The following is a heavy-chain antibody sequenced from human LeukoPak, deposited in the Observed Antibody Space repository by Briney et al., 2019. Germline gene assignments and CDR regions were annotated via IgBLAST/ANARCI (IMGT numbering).Heavy chain of an antibody. J-gene: IGHJ5*02. CDR1: GGSFSGYY. CDR2: INHSGST. V-gene: IGHV4-34*01. Sequence: PSETLSLTCAVYGGSFSGYYWSWIRQPPGKGLEWIGEINHSGSTNYNPSLKSRVTISVDTSKNQFSLKLSSVTAADTAVYYCARFPRWFDPWGQGTLVTVSS. CDR3: ARFPRWFDP.